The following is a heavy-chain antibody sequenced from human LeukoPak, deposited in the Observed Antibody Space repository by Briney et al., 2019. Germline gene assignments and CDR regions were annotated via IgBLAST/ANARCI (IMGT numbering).Heavy chain of an antibody. CDR1: RFTFSSYG. CDR2: ISYDGGYK. CDR3: VVFGVVTRDF. J-gene: IGHJ4*02. V-gene: IGHV3-30*03. Sequence: PGGSLRLSCAASRFTFSSYGMHWVRQAPGKGLEWVAFISYDGGYKYYADSVKGRFTISRDNSKNTLSLQMNSLRAEDTAVYYCVVFGVVTRDFWGQGTLVTVSS. D-gene: IGHD3-3*01.